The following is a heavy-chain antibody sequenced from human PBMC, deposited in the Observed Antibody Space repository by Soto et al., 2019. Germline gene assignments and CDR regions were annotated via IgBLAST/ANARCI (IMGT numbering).Heavy chain of an antibody. Sequence: SVKVSCKASGYTFTGYYMHWMRQAPGQGLEWMGGIIPRSATSNYAQKFQGRVTITADESTSTAYMELSSLRSEDTAVYYCAREGLVLVPTTVNSDYYYYAMDVWGQGTTVTVSS. CDR3: AREGLVLVPTTVNSDYYYYAMDV. V-gene: IGHV1-69*13. CDR1: GYTFTGYY. CDR2: IIPRSATS. J-gene: IGHJ6*02. D-gene: IGHD2-2*01.